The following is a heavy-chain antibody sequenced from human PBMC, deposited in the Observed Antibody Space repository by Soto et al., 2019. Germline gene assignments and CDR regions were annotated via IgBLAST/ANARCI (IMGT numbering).Heavy chain of an antibody. J-gene: IGHJ4*02. CDR2: ISAYNGNT. D-gene: IGHD2-21*02. Sequence: QVQLVQSGAEVKKPGASVKVSCKASGYTFTSYGISWVRQAPGQGLEWMGWISAYNGNTNYAQKLQGRVTMTPDTSTSTAYMELRSRRSDDTAVYYCARDPDYCGGDCHPGGYWGQGTLVTVSS. CDR3: ARDPDYCGGDCHPGGY. V-gene: IGHV1-18*01. CDR1: GYTFTSYG.